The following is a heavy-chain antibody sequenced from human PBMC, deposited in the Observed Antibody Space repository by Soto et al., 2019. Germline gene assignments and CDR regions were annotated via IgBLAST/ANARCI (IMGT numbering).Heavy chain of an antibody. D-gene: IGHD1-1*01. V-gene: IGHV4-39*01. CDR1: GGSISSSSYY. Sequence: SETLSLTCTVSGGSISSSSYYWGWIRQPPGKGLEWIGSIYYSGSTYYNPSLKSRVTISVDTSKNQFSLKLSSVTAADTAVYYCARLSPSGRSNWDDAYYYGMDVWGQGTTVTV. J-gene: IGHJ6*02. CDR3: ARLSPSGRSNWDDAYYYGMDV. CDR2: IYYSGST.